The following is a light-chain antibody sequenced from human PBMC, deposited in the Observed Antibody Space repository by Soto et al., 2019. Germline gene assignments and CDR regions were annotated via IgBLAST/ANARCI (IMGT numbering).Light chain of an antibody. CDR3: NSLRVNHLYV. CDR1: SSDVGRYNT. V-gene: IGLV2-14*01. Sequence: QSALTQPASVYGSPGQTITISCTGTSSDVGRYNTVSWYQHHPGKAPKLIIYEVTHRPAGISDRFSASKSGNTASLTISGLQAEDEADYYCNSLRVNHLYVFGSGTKLTVL. J-gene: IGLJ1*01. CDR2: EVT.